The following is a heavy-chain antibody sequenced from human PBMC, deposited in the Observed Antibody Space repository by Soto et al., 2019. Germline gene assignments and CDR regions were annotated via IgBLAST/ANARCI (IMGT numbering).Heavy chain of an antibody. CDR3: ARDGSNWNDVYYYYGMDV. D-gene: IGHD1-1*01. J-gene: IGHJ6*02. Sequence: QVQLVQSGAEVKKPGASVKVSCKASGYTFTSYGISWVRQAPGQGLEWMGWISAYNGNTNYAQKLQGRVTMPTDTSTSTAYMELRSLRSDDTAVYYCARDGSNWNDVYYYYGMDVWGQGTTVTVSS. V-gene: IGHV1-18*01. CDR2: ISAYNGNT. CDR1: GYTFTSYG.